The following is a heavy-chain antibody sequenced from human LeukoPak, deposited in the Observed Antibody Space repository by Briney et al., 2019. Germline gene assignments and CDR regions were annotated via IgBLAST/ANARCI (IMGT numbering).Heavy chain of an antibody. CDR2: ISSSISTI. J-gene: IGHJ4*02. CDR3: ARGGAAAGPFDY. Sequence: GGSLRLSCAASGFTFTSHTMNWVRQAPGKGLEWVSYISSSISTIYYADSVKGRFTISRDNAKNSLYLQMNSLRAEDTAVYYCARGGAAAGPFDYWGQGTLVTVSS. V-gene: IGHV3-48*04. CDR1: GFTFTSHT. D-gene: IGHD6-13*01.